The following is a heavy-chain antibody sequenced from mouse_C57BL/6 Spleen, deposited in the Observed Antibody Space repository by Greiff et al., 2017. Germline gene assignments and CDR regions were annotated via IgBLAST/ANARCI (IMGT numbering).Heavy chain of an antibody. CDR2: IYPGDGDT. J-gene: IGHJ2*01. V-gene: IGHV1-80*01. Sequence: QVQLQQSGAELVKPGASVKISCKASGYAFSSYWMNWVKQRPGKGLEWIGQIYPGDGDTNYNGKFKGKATLTADKSSSTAYMQLSSLTSEDSAVYFCARTFITTVVASFDYWGQGTTLTVSS. CDR3: ARTFITTVVASFDY. CDR1: GYAFSSYW. D-gene: IGHD1-1*01.